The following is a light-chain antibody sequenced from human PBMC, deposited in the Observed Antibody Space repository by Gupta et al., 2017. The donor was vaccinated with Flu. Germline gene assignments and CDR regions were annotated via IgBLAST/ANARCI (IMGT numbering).Light chain of an antibody. CDR1: QSVSSY. CDR3: QQNNNCPLT. Sequence: EIVMTQSPATLSVSPGERATLSCRASQSVSSYLAWYQQRPGQAPRLLIYGASTRATGIPARCSGSGSGKEVTPTISRLQSEDLAVYYCQQNNNCPLTFGGGTKVEIK. CDR2: GAS. V-gene: IGKV3-15*01. J-gene: IGKJ4*01.